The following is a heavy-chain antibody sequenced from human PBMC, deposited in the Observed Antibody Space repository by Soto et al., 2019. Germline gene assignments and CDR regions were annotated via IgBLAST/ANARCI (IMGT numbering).Heavy chain of an antibody. CDR2: ISAYNGNT. J-gene: IGHJ4*02. Sequence: ASVKVSCKASGYTFTSYGISWVRQAPGQGLEWMGWISAYNGNTNYAQKLQGRVTMTTDTSTSTAYMELRSLGSDDTAVYYCARDGRGASETYYYDSSGYYDYWGQGTLVTVSS. CDR3: ARDGRGASETYYYDSSGYYDY. D-gene: IGHD3-22*01. CDR1: GYTFTSYG. V-gene: IGHV1-18*01.